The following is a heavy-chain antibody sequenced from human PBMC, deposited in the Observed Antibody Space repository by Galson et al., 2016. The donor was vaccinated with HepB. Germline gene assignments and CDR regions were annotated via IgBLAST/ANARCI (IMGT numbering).Heavy chain of an antibody. CDR1: GASISSSSYY. J-gene: IGHJ4*02. CDR2: IYYSGNA. CDR3: ARTTYGSGSPVDY. Sequence: ETLSLTCTVSGASISSSSYYWGWIRQPPGKGLEWIGTIYYSGNAYYNPSLKSRVTISVDTSKNEFSLKLNSVTAADTAVYYCARTTYGSGSPVDYWGQGTLVTVSS. D-gene: IGHD3-10*01. V-gene: IGHV4-39*01.